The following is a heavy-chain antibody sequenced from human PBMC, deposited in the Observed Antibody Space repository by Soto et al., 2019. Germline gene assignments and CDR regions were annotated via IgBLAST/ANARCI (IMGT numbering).Heavy chain of an antibody. J-gene: IGHJ4*02. CDR3: ARAVPRARVFFDY. Sequence: ASVKVSCKASGYTFTSYGISWVRQAPGQGLEWMRWISAYNGNTNYAQTLQGRVTMTTDTSTSTAYLELRSLRSADTAVYYCARAVPRARVFFDYWGQGTLVTVSS. CDR1: GYTFTSYG. CDR2: ISAYNGNT. V-gene: IGHV1-18*04.